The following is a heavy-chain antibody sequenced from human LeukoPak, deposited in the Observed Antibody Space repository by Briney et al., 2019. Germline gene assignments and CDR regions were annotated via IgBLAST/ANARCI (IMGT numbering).Heavy chain of an antibody. CDR3: ASEVYCSSTSCNPEVAFDI. CDR2: IYSGGST. V-gene: IGHV3-66*02. J-gene: IGHJ3*02. Sequence: PGGSLRLSCAASGFTVSSNYMSWVRQAPGKGLEWVSVIYSGGSTYYADSVKGRFTIPRDNSKNTLYLEMNSLRAEDTAVYYCASEVYCSSTSCNPEVAFDIWGQGTMVTVSS. D-gene: IGHD2-2*01. CDR1: GFTVSSNY.